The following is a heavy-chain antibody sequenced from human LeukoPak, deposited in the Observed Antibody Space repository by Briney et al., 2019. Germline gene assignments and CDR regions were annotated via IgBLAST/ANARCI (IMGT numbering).Heavy chain of an antibody. D-gene: IGHD2-2*01. V-gene: IGHV1-46*01. Sequence: ASVKVSCKASGYTFTSYYMHWVRQAPGQGLEWMGIINPSGGSTSYAQKSQGGVTMTRDTSTSTVYMELSSLRSEDTAVYHCARGPAGYYFDYWGQGTLVTVSS. CDR1: GYTFTSYY. CDR3: ARGPAGYYFDY. J-gene: IGHJ4*02. CDR2: INPSGGST.